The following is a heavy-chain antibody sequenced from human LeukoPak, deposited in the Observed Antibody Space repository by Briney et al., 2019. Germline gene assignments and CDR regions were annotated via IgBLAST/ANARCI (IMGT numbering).Heavy chain of an antibody. J-gene: IGHJ4*01. CDR3: ARGFCSGGSCYLFDS. CDR1: GGSISGSY. Sequence: SETLSLTCTVSGGSISGSYWSWIRQPAGKGLEWIGRIYSSGSTNYNPSLKSRVTMSVDTSKNQVSLKLNSVTAAATAVYYCARGFCSGGSCYLFDSWGQEPWSPSPQ. V-gene: IGHV4-4*07. CDR2: IYSSGST. D-gene: IGHD2-15*01.